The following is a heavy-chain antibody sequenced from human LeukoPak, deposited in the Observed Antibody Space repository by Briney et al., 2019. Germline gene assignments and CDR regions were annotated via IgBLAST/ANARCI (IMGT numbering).Heavy chain of an antibody. D-gene: IGHD3-22*01. CDR2: INPNSGGT. CDR1: GYTFTGYY. V-gene: IGHV1-2*02. J-gene: IGHJ4*02. Sequence: ASVKVSCKASGYTFTGYYMHWVRQAPGQGLEWMGWINPNSGGTNYAQKFQGRVTMTRDTSISRAYMELSRLRSDDTAVYYCARVFRGITMIVGGLELDYWGQGTLVTVSS. CDR3: ARVFRGITMIVGGLELDY.